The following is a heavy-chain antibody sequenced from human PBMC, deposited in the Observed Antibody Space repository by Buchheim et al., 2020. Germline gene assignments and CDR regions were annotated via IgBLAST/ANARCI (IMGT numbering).Heavy chain of an antibody. CDR3: AREDVAVAARKYYFDS. D-gene: IGHD2-15*01. Sequence: QVQLVQSGAEVKKPGASVKVSCKTSGYTFTNYYMHWVRQAPGQGLEWMGIINPSVGSTSYAQKFHGRVTMTRDTSTSAVYMELSSLRSEDTAVYYCAREDVAVAARKYYFDSWGQGTL. CDR2: INPSVGST. V-gene: IGHV1-46*03. CDR1: GYTFTNYY. J-gene: IGHJ4*02.